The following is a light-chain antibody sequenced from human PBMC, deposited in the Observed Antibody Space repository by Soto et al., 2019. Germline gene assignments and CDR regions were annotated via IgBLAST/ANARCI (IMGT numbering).Light chain of an antibody. V-gene: IGLV2-14*01. CDR3: AWSTSSNTRV. Sequence: QSALTQPASVSGSPGQSITISCTGTSRDVGGYNYVSWYQQYPGKVPKLMIYDVSNRPSGVSNRFSGSKSGNTASLTISGLQAEDEADYYCAWSTSSNTRVFGGGTKLTVL. CDR2: DVS. CDR1: SRDVGGYNY. J-gene: IGLJ2*01.